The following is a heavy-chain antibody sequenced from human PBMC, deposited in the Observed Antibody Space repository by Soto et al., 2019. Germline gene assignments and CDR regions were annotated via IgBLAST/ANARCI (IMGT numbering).Heavy chain of an antibody. CDR2: IKQDGSEK. CDR3: AREVAGTHGIYHYYYYGMDV. J-gene: IGHJ6*02. V-gene: IGHV3-7*01. Sequence: PGGSLRLSCAASGFTFSSYWMSWVRQAPGKGLEWVANIKQDGSEKYYVDSVKGRFTISRDNAKNSLYLQMNSLRAEDTAVYYCAREVAGTHGIYHYYYYGMDVWGQGTTVTVSS. CDR1: GFTFSSYW. D-gene: IGHD6-19*01.